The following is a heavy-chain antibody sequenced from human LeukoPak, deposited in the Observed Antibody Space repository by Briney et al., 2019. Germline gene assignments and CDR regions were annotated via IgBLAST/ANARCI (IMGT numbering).Heavy chain of an antibody. CDR2: IKQDGSAK. Sequence: GGSLRLSCAASGFTFSSYWMNWVRQAPGKGLEWVANIKQDGSAKSYVDSVKGRFTISRDNAKNSLYLQMNSLRAEDTGVYYCARGSGWLEDFWGQGTLVTVSS. CDR1: GFTFSSYW. J-gene: IGHJ4*02. CDR3: ARGSGWLEDF. D-gene: IGHD6-19*01. V-gene: IGHV3-7*01.